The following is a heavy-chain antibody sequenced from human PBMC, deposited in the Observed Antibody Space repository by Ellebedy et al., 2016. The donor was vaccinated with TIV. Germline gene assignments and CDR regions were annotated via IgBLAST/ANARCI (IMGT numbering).Heavy chain of an antibody. CDR1: GGSISSGGYY. CDR3: ARRITMVRGVRGDAFDI. D-gene: IGHD3-10*01. Sequence: SETLSLTCTVSGGSISSGGYYWSWIRQHPGTGLEWIGYIYYSGSTYYNPSLKSRVTISVDTSKNQFSLKLSSVTAADTAVYYCARRITMVRGVRGDAFDIWGQGTMVTVSS. J-gene: IGHJ3*02. V-gene: IGHV4-31*03. CDR2: IYYSGST.